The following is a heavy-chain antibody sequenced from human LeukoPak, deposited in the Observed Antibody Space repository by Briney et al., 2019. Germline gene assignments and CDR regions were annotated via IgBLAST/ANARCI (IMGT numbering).Heavy chain of an antibody. CDR1: GFALHNYN. CDR3: ARGSSIHVLLYHYYYMDV. V-gene: IGHV1-2*02. D-gene: IGHD2-2*01. Sequence: GASVKVSCKASGFALHNYNIVWLRQAPGQGLEWMGWINPSSGRTNYAQNFQDRVAMTRDTSISTAYMELSSLRSDDTAVYYCARGSSIHVLLYHYYYMDVWGKGTTVAVSS. J-gene: IGHJ6*03. CDR2: INPSSGRT.